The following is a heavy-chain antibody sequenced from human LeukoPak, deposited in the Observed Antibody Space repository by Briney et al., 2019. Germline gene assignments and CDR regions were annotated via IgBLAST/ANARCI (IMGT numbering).Heavy chain of an antibody. J-gene: IGHJ4*02. V-gene: IGHV3-30-3*01. Sequence: GGSLRLSCAASGFTFSSYAMSWVRQAPGKGLEWVAVISYDGSNKYYADSVKGRFTISRDNSKNTLYLQMNSLRAEDTAVYYCARDSPSNSAFDYWGQGTLVTVSS. CDR2: ISYDGSNK. D-gene: IGHD2/OR15-2a*01. CDR1: GFTFSSYA. CDR3: ARDSPSNSAFDY.